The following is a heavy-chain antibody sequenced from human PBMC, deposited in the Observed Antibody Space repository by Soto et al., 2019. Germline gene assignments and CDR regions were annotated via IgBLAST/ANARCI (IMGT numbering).Heavy chain of an antibody. Sequence: QVQLVESGGGVVQPGRSLRLSCAASGFTFSSYAMHWVRQAPGKGLEWVAVISYDGSNKYYADSVKGRFTISRDNSKNTVYLQMNSLRAEDTAVYYCAGGAAGTARGDVYYFDYWGQGTLVTVSS. V-gene: IGHV3-30-3*01. D-gene: IGHD6-19*01. CDR3: AGGAAGTARGDVYYFDY. CDR2: ISYDGSNK. CDR1: GFTFSSYA. J-gene: IGHJ4*02.